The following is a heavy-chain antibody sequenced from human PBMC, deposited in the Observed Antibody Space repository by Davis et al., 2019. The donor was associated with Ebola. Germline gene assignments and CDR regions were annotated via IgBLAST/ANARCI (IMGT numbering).Heavy chain of an antibody. Sequence: GESLKISCAASGFTVSSNYMSWVRQAPGKGLEWVSIIYSGTSTYYADSVKGRFTISRDNAKNSLFLEMNSPRAEDTAVYYCVKWGGGSNPDPDSWGQGTLVTVSS. CDR2: IYSGTST. CDR3: VKWGGGSNPDPDS. D-gene: IGHD6-13*01. V-gene: IGHV3-53*05. CDR1: GFTVSSNY. J-gene: IGHJ4*02.